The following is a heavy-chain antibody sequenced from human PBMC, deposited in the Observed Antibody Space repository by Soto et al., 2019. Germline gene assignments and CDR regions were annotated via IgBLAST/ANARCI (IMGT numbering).Heavy chain of an antibody. Sequence: VASVKVSCKASGYTYTSYAMHWVRQAPGQRLEWMGWINAGNGNTKYSQKFQGRVTITRDTSASTAYMELSSLRSEDTAVYYCARAFVDTAMVHNWFDPWGQGTLVTVSS. D-gene: IGHD5-18*01. CDR2: INAGNGNT. CDR3: ARAFVDTAMVHNWFDP. CDR1: GYTYTSYA. V-gene: IGHV1-3*01. J-gene: IGHJ5*02.